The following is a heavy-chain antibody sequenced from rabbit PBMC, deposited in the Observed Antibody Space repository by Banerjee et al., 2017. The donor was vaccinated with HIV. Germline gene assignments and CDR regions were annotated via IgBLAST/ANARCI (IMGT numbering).Heavy chain of an antibody. D-gene: IGHD4-2*01. Sequence: QSLEESGGDLVKPGASLTLTCTASGFSFSSSYYMCWVRQAPGKGLEWIACIYAGSGGSTYYASWVKGRFTISKTSSTTVTLQMTSLTAADTATYFCARDGYSDYVGGGFNLWGPGTLVTVS. CDR2: IYAGSGGST. J-gene: IGHJ4*01. CDR3: ARDGYSDYVGGGFNL. CDR1: GFSFSSSYY. V-gene: IGHV1S40*01.